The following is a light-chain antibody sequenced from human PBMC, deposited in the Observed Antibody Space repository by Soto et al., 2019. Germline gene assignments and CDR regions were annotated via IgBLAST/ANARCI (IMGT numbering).Light chain of an antibody. V-gene: IGKV3-11*02. CDR2: QTS. Sequence: TTLSSFPGDRVTLSCGASQYIKTRSAWYHHRPGQAPRLLMYQTSLRAAGIPARFSASGSGRDFTLTIIFFQAEDFVIYRSEVSEFWLSTFCQGTKL. CDR3: EVSEFWLST. J-gene: IGKJ2*02. CDR1: QYIKTR.